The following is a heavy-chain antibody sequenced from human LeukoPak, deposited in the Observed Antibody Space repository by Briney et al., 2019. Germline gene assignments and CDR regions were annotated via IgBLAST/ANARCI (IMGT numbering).Heavy chain of an antibody. CDR3: ARSPSLLYGMDV. V-gene: IGHV3-30*04. Sequence: PGGSLRLSCAASGFTFSSYAMHWVRQAPGKGLEWVAVISYDGSNKYCADSVKGRFTISRDNSKNTLYLQMNSLRAEDTAVYYCARSPSLLYGMDVWGQGTTVTVSS. J-gene: IGHJ6*02. CDR2: ISYDGSNK. CDR1: GFTFSSYA.